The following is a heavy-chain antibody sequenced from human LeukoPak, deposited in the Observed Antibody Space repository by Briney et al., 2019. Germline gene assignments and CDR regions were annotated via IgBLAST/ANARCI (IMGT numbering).Heavy chain of an antibody. V-gene: IGHV1-18*01. J-gene: IGHJ4*02. D-gene: IGHD2/OR15-2a*01. Sequence: GASVKVSCKASGYTFITYGISWVRQAPGQGLEWVGWVSAYDDNTNYVQKLQGRVTMTTDTSTSTAYMELRSLRSDDTAVYYCARDCIVCHGFDYWGQGTLVTVSS. CDR3: ARDCIVCHGFDY. CDR2: VSAYDDNT. CDR1: GYTFITYG.